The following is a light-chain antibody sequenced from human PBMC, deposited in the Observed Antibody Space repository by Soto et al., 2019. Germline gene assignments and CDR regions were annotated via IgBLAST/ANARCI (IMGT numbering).Light chain of an antibody. Sequence: DIPMTQSPSTLSASVGDRVTITCRASQDINDWLAWYQQKPGNAPKFLIYDASTLQSGVPSRFSGSGSGTEFTLTITSLHPDDFATYYCHQYKRRRTFGQGTKVEIK. CDR2: DAS. V-gene: IGKV1-5*01. CDR3: HQYKRRRT. J-gene: IGKJ1*01. CDR1: QDINDW.